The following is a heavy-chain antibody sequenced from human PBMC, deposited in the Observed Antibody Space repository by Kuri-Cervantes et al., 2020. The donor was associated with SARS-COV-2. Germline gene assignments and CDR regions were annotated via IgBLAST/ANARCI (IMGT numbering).Heavy chain of an antibody. CDR2: INPNSGGT. D-gene: IGHD2-2*01. CDR1: GYTFTGYY. V-gene: IGHV1-2*02. Sequence: ASVKVSCKASGYTFTGYYMHWVRQAPGQGLEWMGWINPNSGGTNYAQKFQGRVTMTRDTSISTAYMELSRLRSDDTAVYYCARTRDIVVVPADYWGQGTLVTVSS. CDR3: ARTRDIVVVPADY. J-gene: IGHJ4*02.